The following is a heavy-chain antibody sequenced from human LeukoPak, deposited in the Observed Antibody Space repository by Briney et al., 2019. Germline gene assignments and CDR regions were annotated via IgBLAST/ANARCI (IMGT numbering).Heavy chain of an antibody. V-gene: IGHV4-31*03. D-gene: IGHD6-13*01. J-gene: IGHJ4*02. CDR3: AREEAAAPPVY. CDR2: IYHSGST. CDR1: GGSISSGGYY. Sequence: NPSETLSLTCTVSGGSISSGGYYWSWIRQHPGKGLEWIGYIYHSGSTYYNPSLKSRVTISVDRSKNQFSLKLSSVTAADTAVYYCAREEAAAPPVYWGQGTLVTVSS.